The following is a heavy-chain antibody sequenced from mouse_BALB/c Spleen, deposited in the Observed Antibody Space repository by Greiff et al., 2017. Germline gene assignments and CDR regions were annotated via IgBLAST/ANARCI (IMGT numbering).Heavy chain of an antibody. V-gene: IGHV1-62-2*01. J-gene: IGHJ3*01. CDR3: ARHEGPAELAY. CDR1: GYTFTEYI. Sequence: VQRVESGAELVKPGASVKLSCKASGYTFTEYIIHWVKQRSGQGLEWIGWFYPGSGSIKYNEKFKDKATLTADKSSSTVYMELSRLTFEDSAVYFCARHEGPAELAYWGQGTLVTVSA. CDR2: FYPGSGSI.